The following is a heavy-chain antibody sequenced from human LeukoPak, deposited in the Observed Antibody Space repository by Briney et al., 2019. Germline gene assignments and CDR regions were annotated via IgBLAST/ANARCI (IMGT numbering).Heavy chain of an antibody. CDR2: IGTDGRT. V-gene: IGHV3-13*04. CDR1: GFTFSRHD. D-gene: IGHD2-8*01. J-gene: IGHJ4*02. Sequence: GGSLRLSCAASGFTFSRHDMHWVRQAPGKGLEWVSAIGTDGRTYYPGSVKGRFAISREDAKSSLFLQMNSLRAGDTAIYYCAREETDLANGAYDWGQGTLVTVSS. CDR3: AREETDLANGAYD.